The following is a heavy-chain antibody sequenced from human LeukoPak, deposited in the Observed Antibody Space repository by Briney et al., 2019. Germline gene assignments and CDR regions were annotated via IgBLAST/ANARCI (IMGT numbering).Heavy chain of an antibody. D-gene: IGHD6-19*01. Sequence: ASVKVSCKASGYTFTSYYMHWVRQALGQGLEWMGIINPSGGSTSYAQKFQGRVTMTRDTSTSTVYMELSSLRSEDTAVYYCARRGWAVAGTWWFDPWGQGTLVTVSS. CDR1: GYTFTSYY. V-gene: IGHV1-46*01. CDR2: INPSGGST. CDR3: ARRGWAVAGTWWFDP. J-gene: IGHJ5*02.